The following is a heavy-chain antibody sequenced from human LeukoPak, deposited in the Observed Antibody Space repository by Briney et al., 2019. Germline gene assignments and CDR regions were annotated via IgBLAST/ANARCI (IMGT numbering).Heavy chain of an antibody. CDR1: GFSLSTSGMC. V-gene: IGHV2-70*11. D-gene: IGHD1-26*01. CDR3: ARSWGPYSGDKFDY. J-gene: IGHJ4*02. CDR2: IDWDDDK. Sequence: SGPTLVNPTQTLTLTCTFSGFSLSTSGMCVSWIRQPPGKALEWLARIDWDDDKYYSTSLKTRLTISKDTSKNQVVLTMTNMDPVDTATYYCARSWGPYSGDKFDYWGQGTLVTVSS.